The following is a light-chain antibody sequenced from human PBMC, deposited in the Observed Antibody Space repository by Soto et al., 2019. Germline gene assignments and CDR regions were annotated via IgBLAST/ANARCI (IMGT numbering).Light chain of an antibody. CDR1: QRVSSSY. CDR3: QQYGSSPSIT. Sequence: EIVLTQSPGTLSLSPGERATLSCRASQRVSSSYLAWYQQKPGQAPRLLIYGASSRATGIPDRFSGSGSGTDFTLTISRLEPEDFAVNYCQQYGSSPSITFGQGTRLEIK. J-gene: IGKJ5*01. CDR2: GAS. V-gene: IGKV3-20*01.